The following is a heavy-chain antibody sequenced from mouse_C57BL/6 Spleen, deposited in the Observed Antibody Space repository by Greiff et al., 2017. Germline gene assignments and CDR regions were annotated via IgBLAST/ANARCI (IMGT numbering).Heavy chain of an antibody. V-gene: IGHV14-4*01. J-gene: IGHJ3*01. CDR2: IDPGNGDT. Sequence: EVQLQQSGAELVRPGASVKLSCTASGFNIKDDYMHWVKQRPEQGLEWIGWIDPGNGDTEYASKFQGKATITADTSSTTAYLQLSSLTSEDTAVYYCTTNYYGTPFADWGQGTLVTVSA. D-gene: IGHD2-1*01. CDR3: TTNYYGTPFAD. CDR1: GFNIKDDY.